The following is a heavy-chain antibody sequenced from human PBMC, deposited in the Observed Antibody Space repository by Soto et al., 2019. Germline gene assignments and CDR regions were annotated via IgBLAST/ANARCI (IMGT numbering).Heavy chain of an antibody. J-gene: IGHJ6*03. CDR2: INHSGST. V-gene: IGHV4-34*01. CDR1: GGSFGGYY. Sequence: PSETLSLTCAVYGGSFGGYYWSWIRQPPGKGLEWIGEINHSGSTNYNPSLKSRVTISVDTSKNQFSLKLSSVTAADTAVYYCARVVSLTLNYCSSTSCYHYYYMDVWGKGTTVTVSS. CDR3: ARVVSLTLNYCSSTSCYHYYYMDV. D-gene: IGHD2-2*01.